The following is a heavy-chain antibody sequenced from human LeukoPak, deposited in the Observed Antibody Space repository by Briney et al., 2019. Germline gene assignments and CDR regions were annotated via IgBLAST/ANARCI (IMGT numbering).Heavy chain of an antibody. Sequence: GGSLRLSCAASGFTFSSYEMNWVRQAPGKGLEWVSYISSSGSTIYYADSVKGRFTISRDNAKNSLYLQMNSLRAEDTAVYYCARDTDGNYYMDVWGKGTTVTVSS. CDR1: GFTFSSYE. J-gene: IGHJ6*03. CDR3: ARDTDGNYYMDV. CDR2: ISSSGSTI. V-gene: IGHV3-48*03.